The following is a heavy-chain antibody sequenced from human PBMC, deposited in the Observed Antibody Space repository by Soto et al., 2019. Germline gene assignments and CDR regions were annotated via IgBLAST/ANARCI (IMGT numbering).Heavy chain of an antibody. CDR2: VSYDGSSE. D-gene: IGHD3-16*01. J-gene: IGHJ6*02. CDR1: GFTFSDYG. Sequence: VQMVASGGGVVQPGRSLRLTCAVSGFTFSDYGMHWVRQAPRKGLEWVAVVSYDGSSEFYADSVKGRFTISRDNSKNTLHLQMTSLRPEDTAVYYCATAGYCTRSHCYDYFRYGMDVWGHGTAVTVSS. CDR3: ATAGYCTRSHCYDYFRYGMDV. V-gene: IGHV3-30*03.